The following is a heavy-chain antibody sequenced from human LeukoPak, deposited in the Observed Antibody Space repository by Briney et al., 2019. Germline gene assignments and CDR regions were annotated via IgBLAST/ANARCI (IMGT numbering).Heavy chain of an antibody. J-gene: IGHJ4*02. CDR3: ARDLHFAFDY. Sequence: PGGAPWLSCAASGFPFSSHNMKWGRPAPGEGREWISYILSSSTGMSYADSVKGRFTISRDNAKNSLYLQMSSLRDDDTAVYYCARDLHFAFDYWGRGTLVTVSS. CDR1: GFPFSSHN. V-gene: IGHV3-48*02. CDR2: ILSSSTGM.